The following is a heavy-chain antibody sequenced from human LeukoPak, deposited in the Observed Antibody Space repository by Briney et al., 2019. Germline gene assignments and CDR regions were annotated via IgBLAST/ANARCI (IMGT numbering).Heavy chain of an antibody. D-gene: IGHD3-3*01. CDR3: ARYDFNKFFDY. V-gene: IGHV4-39*07. CDR2: IFYSGST. Sequence: SETLSLTCTVSSGSISTSNYYWGWVRQPPGKALEWIGNIFYSGSTYYSPSLKSRVTISLDTSRNQFSLKLNSVTAADTAVYYCARYDFNKFFDYWGQGALVTVSS. CDR1: SGSISTSNYY. J-gene: IGHJ4*02.